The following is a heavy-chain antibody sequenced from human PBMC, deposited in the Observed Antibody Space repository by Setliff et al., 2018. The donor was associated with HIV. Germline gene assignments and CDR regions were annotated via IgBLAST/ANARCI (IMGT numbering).Heavy chain of an antibody. D-gene: IGHD5-12*01. Sequence: GASVKVSCRAPGLDFTDSVMQWVRLAGGQRLEWIGWIILDSGHTDYAQRFQGRVTITSDMSTSTGYMELSSLISEDTAMYYCAIRPSGYASGQFAAWGQVTLVTAPQ. CDR2: IILDSGHT. CDR3: AIRPSGYASGQFAA. CDR1: GLDFTDSV. V-gene: IGHV1-58*02. J-gene: IGHJ5*02.